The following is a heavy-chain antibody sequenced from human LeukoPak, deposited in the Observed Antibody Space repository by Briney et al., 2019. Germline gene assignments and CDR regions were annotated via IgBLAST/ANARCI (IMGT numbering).Heavy chain of an antibody. CDR1: GFPYSSYS. Sequence: GGSLRLSCAASGFPYSSYSMNWVRQIPGKGLEWVSSISIGSSDIYYADSVRGRFTTSRDNAKSSLYLQMNSLRAEDTAVYYCARARGYDSKYYFEYWGQGTLVIVSS. D-gene: IGHD1-20*01. J-gene: IGHJ4*02. CDR2: ISIGSSDI. CDR3: ARARGYDSKYYFEY. V-gene: IGHV3-21*01.